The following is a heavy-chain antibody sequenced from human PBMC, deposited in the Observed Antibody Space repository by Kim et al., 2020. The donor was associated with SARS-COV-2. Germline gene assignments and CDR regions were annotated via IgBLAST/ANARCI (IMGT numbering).Heavy chain of an antibody. V-gene: IGHV3-33*01. CDR3: ARDFRFGEDDALDI. Sequence: GGSLRLSCAASGFTFSSYGMHWVRQAPGKGLEWVAVIWYDGSNKYYADSVEGRFTISRDNSKNTLYLQMNSLRAEDTAVYYCARDFRFGEDDALDIWGQGTMVTVSS. CDR2: IWYDGSNK. CDR1: GFTFSSYG. D-gene: IGHD3-10*01. J-gene: IGHJ3*02.